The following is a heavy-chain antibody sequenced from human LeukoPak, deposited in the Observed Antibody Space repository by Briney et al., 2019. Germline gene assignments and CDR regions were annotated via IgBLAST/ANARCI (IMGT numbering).Heavy chain of an antibody. CDR2: IYYSGST. CDR1: GGSISSSSYY. CDR3: ARVDIVATFPNY. J-gene: IGHJ4*02. V-gene: IGHV4-39*07. D-gene: IGHD5-12*01. Sequence: SETLSLTCTVSGGSISSSSYYWGWIRQPPGKGLEWIGSIYYSGSTYYSPSLKSRVTISVDTSKNQFSLKLSSVTAADTAVYYCARVDIVATFPNYWGQGTLVTVSS.